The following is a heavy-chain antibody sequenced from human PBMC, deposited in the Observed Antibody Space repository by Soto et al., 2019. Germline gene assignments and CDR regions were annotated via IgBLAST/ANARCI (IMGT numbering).Heavy chain of an antibody. J-gene: IGHJ2*01. D-gene: IGHD5-12*01. CDR3: ARGNHRWLQLWYFDL. CDR1: GGTFSSYT. V-gene: IGHV1-69*12. Sequence: QVQLVQSGAEVKKPGSSVTVSCKASGGTFSSYTLSWVRQAPGQGLEWMGGIIPSFGTANYAQKFQGRVTITADESTSTAYMELSSLRSEDTAVYYCARGNHRWLQLWYFDLWGRGTLVTVSS. CDR2: IIPSFGTA.